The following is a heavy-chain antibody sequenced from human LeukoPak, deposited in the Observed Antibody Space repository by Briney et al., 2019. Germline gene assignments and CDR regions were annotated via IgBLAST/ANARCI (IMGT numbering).Heavy chain of an antibody. CDR2: INTNTGNP. Sequence: GASVKVSCKASGYTFTTSAINWVRQAPGQGLEWMGWINTNTGNPTYAQGFTGRFVFSLDTSVSTAYLQISSLKAEDTAVYYCAREVVAGPYYYYMDVWGKGTTVTVSS. V-gene: IGHV7-4-1*02. D-gene: IGHD2-15*01. CDR3: AREVVAGPYYYYMDV. J-gene: IGHJ6*03. CDR1: GYTFTTSA.